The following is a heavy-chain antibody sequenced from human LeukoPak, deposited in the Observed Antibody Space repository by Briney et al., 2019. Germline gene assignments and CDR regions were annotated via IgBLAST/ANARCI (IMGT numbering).Heavy chain of an antibody. V-gene: IGHV4-34*01. CDR3: ARGPVSGYYFDY. J-gene: IGHJ4*02. D-gene: IGHD3-22*01. CDR2: INHSGST. Sequence: PETLSLTCAVYGGSFSGYYWSWIRQPPGKGLEWIGEINHSGSTNYNPSLKSRVTISVDTSKNQFSLKLSSVTAADTAVYYCARGPVSGYYFDYWGQGTLVTVSS. CDR1: GGSFSGYY.